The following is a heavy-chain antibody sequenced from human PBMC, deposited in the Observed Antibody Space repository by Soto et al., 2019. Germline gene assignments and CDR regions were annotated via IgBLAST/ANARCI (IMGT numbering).Heavy chain of an antibody. J-gene: IGHJ2*01. CDR2: IKQDGGEK. CDR3: LRVANRYFDL. CDR1: EFTSSNYW. V-gene: IGHV3-7*01. Sequence: EVQLVESGGGLVQPGGSLRLSCAVSEFTSSNYWMSWVRQAPGKGPEWVANIKQDGGEKYYVDSVRGRFSISRDNANNSLYLQMNSLRVEDTAVYYCLRVANRYFDLWGRGTLVTVSS.